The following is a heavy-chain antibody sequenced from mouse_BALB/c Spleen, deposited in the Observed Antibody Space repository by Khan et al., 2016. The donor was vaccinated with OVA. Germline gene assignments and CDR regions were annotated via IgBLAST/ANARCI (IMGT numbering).Heavy chain of an antibody. Sequence: QMQLEESGAELVKPGASVKLSCKASGYTFTSYDINWVRQRPEQGLEWIGWMFPGDGSTKYNENFKGKATLTTDKSSRTAYMQLSRLTSEDSGAYFCARGGYGGFAYWGQGTLVTVSA. CDR2: MFPGDGST. CDR1: GYTFTSYD. J-gene: IGHJ3*01. V-gene: IGHV1-85*01. CDR3: ARGGYGGFAY. D-gene: IGHD2-14*01.